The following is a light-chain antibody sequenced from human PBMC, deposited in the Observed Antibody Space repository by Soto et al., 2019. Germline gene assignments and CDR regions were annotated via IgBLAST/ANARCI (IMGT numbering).Light chain of an antibody. CDR1: QSVSSL. CDR3: QQYNEWPIT. CDR2: RAS. V-gene: IGKV3-15*01. Sequence: EVVMTQSPATLSLSPGERGTLSCRASQSVSSLLAWYQQKPGQAPRLLIYRASYRATGVSGRFSGSGSGTEFTLTITSLQSEDFSVYYCQQYNEWPITFGQGTRLEIK. J-gene: IGKJ5*01.